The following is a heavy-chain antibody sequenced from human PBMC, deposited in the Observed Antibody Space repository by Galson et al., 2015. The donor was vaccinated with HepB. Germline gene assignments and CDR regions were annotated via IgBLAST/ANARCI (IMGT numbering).Heavy chain of an antibody. CDR1: GYTFTTYY. CDR2: INPSGGST. Sequence: SVKVSCKASGYTFTTYYIHWVRQAPGQGLEWMGMINPSGGSTTYAQKSQGRVTMTRDTSTSTVYMELSSLRSEDTAVYFCARDLFGYIGFWGQGTLVTVSS. D-gene: IGHD5-24*01. V-gene: IGHV1-46*01. CDR3: ARDLFGYIGF. J-gene: IGHJ4*02.